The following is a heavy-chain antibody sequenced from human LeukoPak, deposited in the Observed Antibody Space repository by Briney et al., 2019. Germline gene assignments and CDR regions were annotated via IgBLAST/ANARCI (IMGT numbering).Heavy chain of an antibody. Sequence: SETLSLTCTVSGGSISSGGYYWSWIRQHPGKGLEWIGYIYYSGSTYYNPSLKSRVTISVDTSKNQFSLKLSSVTAADTAVYYCASQQPRFSRGMDVWGQGTTVTVSS. CDR3: ASQQPRFSRGMDV. CDR2: IYYSGST. V-gene: IGHV4-31*03. CDR1: GGSISSGGYY. J-gene: IGHJ6*02. D-gene: IGHD6-13*01.